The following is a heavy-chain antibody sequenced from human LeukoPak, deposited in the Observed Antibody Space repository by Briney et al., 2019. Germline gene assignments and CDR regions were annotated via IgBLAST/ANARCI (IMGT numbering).Heavy chain of an antibody. J-gene: IGHJ4*02. V-gene: IGHV1-2*02. CDR1: GYTFTGYY. Sequence: ASVKVSCKASGYTFTGYYMHWVRQAPGQGLEWMGWINPNSGGTNYAQKFQGRVTMTRDTSISTAYMELSRLRSDDTAVYYCALASTPYYYDSSFDYRGQGTLVTVSS. CDR2: INPNSGGT. CDR3: ALASTPYYYDSSFDY. D-gene: IGHD3-22*01.